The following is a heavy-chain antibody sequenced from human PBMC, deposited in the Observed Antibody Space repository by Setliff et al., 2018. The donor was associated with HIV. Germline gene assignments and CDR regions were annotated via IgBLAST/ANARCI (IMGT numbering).Heavy chain of an antibody. CDR2: IYTSGIT. V-gene: IGHV4-4*08. Sequence: SETLSLTCTVSGGSISSYYWSWIRRPPGKGLEWIGYIYTSGITDYNPSLKSRVTISGDTSKNQFSLKLSSVTAADTAVYYCARDRRGYYYGSGSCYMDVWGTGTTGTAP. CDR3: ARDRRGYYYGSGSCYMDV. D-gene: IGHD3-10*01. CDR1: GGSISSYY. J-gene: IGHJ6*03.